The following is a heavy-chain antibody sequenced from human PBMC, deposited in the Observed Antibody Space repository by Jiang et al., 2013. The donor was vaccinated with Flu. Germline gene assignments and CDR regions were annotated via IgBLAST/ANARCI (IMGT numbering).Heavy chain of an antibody. CDR3: VSETIFYDSSIPTPFGF. D-gene: IGHD3-22*01. Sequence: WMNWVRQAPGKGLEWVASIKQDGSEKSYVDSVKGRFTISRDNAKNSLSLQMNGLRAEDTAVYYCVSETIFYDSSIPTPFGFWGQGTLVTVSS. CDR1: W. CDR2: IKQDGSEK. V-gene: IGHV3-7*03. J-gene: IGHJ4*02.